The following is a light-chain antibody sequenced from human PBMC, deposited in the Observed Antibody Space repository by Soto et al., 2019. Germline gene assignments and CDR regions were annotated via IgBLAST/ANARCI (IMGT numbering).Light chain of an antibody. CDR3: PQRSNCL. V-gene: IGKV3-11*01. J-gene: IGKJ4*01. Sequence: EVVVTQSPATLSLSQEERATLSCRASQSVSSYLAWYQQKPGQAPRLLIYDASNRATGIPARFSGSGSGTDFTLSFSSLEPEDFAVYYCPQRSNCLFGGGTKVAI. CDR2: DAS. CDR1: QSVSSY.